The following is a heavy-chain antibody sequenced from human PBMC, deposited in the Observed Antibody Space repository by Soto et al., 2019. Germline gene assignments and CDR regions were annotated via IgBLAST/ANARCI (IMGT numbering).Heavy chain of an antibody. CDR3: ARVRHSSGEGY. CDR1: GGTFSSYT. J-gene: IGHJ4*02. Sequence: QVQLVQSGAEVKKPGSSVKVSCKASGGTFSSYTISWVRQAPGQGLEWMGRIIPILGIANYAQKFQGRVTITADKPTSTAYMELSSLRSEDTAVNYCARVRHSSGEGYWGQGTLVTVSS. V-gene: IGHV1-69*02. D-gene: IGHD6-19*01. CDR2: IIPILGIA.